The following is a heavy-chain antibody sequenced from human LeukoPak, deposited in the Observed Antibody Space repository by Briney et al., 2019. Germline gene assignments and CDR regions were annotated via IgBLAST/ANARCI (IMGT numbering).Heavy chain of an antibody. CDR1: GGSFSGYY. D-gene: IGHD4-11*01. CDR2: VNHSGST. CDR3: ARVTTVTHYGMDV. J-gene: IGHJ6*02. Sequence: SETLSLTCAVYGGSFSGYYWGWIRQPPGKGLEWIGEVNHSGSTNYNPSLKSRVTISVDTSKNQFSLKLSSVTAADTAVYYCARVTTVTHYGMDVWGQGTTVTVSS. V-gene: IGHV4-34*01.